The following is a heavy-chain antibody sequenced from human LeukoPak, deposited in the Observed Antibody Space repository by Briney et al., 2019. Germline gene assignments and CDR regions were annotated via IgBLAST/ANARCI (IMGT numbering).Heavy chain of an antibody. J-gene: IGHJ4*02. D-gene: IGHD6-19*01. CDR3: ARGVGSGWYYYFNY. CDR1: GFTFSSYW. Sequence: GGSLRLSCAASGFTFSSYWMSWVRQAPGKGLEWVANIKQDGSEKYYVDSVKGRFTISRDNAKNSLYLQMNSLRAEDTAVYYCARGVGSGWYYYFNYWGQGTLVTVSS. V-gene: IGHV3-7*01. CDR2: IKQDGSEK.